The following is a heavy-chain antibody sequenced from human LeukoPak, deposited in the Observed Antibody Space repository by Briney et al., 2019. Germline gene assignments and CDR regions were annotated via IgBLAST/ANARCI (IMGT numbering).Heavy chain of an antibody. V-gene: IGHV4-4*02. D-gene: IGHD2-15*01. CDR1: GGSISSSNW. CDR2: IYHSGST. Sequence: AETLSLTCAVSGGSISSSNWGSWVRPRPGKGLEWIGEIYHSGSTNYNPSLKRRDTISVAKSTNQFFLKLSSVTAADTAVYYCARLDYCSGGSCYWARDNPGFDYWGQGTLVTVSS. CDR3: ARLDYCSGGSCYWARDNPGFDY. J-gene: IGHJ4*02.